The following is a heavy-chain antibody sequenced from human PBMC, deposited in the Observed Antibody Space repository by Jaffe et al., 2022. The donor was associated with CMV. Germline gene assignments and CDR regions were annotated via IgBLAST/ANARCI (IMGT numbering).Heavy chain of an antibody. CDR1: GFTFSSYG. D-gene: IGHD3-10*01. J-gene: IGHJ6*02. CDR3: ARGPPRGYYGSGSYYDPYYYYGMDV. CDR2: IWYDGSNK. Sequence: QVQLVESGGGVVQPGRSLRLSCAASGFTFSSYGMHWVRQAPGKGLEWVAVIWYDGSNKYYADSVKGRFTISRDNSKNTLYLQMNSLRAEDTAVYYCARGPPRGYYGSGSYYDPYYYYGMDVWGQGTTVTVSS. V-gene: IGHV3-33*01.